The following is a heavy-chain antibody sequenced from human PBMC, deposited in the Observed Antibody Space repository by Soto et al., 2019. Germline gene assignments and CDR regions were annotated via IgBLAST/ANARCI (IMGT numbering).Heavy chain of an antibody. CDR1: GASVSSGSYY. J-gene: IGHJ6*02. CDR3: ARDIWFGEVSHGMDV. D-gene: IGHD3-10*01. V-gene: IGHV4-61*01. Sequence: SETLSLTCTVSGASVSSGSYYWSWIRQPPGKGLEWIGYIYYSGSTDYNPSLMSRVTISIDTSMNQFSLKLISATAADTAVYYCARDIWFGEVSHGMDVWGQGTTVTVSS. CDR2: IYYSGST.